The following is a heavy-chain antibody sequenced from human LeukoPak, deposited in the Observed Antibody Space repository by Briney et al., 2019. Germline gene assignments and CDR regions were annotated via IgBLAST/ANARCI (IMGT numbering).Heavy chain of an antibody. CDR1: GGSFSGYY. CDR2: INHSGST. CDR3: ARGGRTFDP. V-gene: IGHV4-34*01. Sequence: PSETLSLTCAVYGGSFSGYYWSWIRQPPGKGLEWIGEINHSGSTNYNPSLKSRVTISVDTSKNQFSLKLCSVTDADTAVYYCARGGRTFDPWGQGTLVTVSS. J-gene: IGHJ5*02.